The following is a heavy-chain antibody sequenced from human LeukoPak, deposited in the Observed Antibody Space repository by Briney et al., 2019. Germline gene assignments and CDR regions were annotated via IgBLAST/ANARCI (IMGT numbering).Heavy chain of an antibody. Sequence: ASETLSLTCTVSGGSISSYYWSWIRQPPGKGLEWIGYNSYSGSTNYNPSLKSRVTISLDTPKNQFSLRLSSVTAADTAVYYCARGVAGYGPYDYWGQGTLVTVSS. D-gene: IGHD5-12*01. CDR3: ARGVAGYGPYDY. CDR2: NSYSGST. V-gene: IGHV4-59*01. J-gene: IGHJ4*02. CDR1: GGSISSYY.